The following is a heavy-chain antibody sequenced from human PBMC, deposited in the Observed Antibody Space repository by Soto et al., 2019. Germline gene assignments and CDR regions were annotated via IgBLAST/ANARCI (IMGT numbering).Heavy chain of an antibody. CDR2: FDPSDSYT. CDR3: ARLQAAAGDNDLTFDY. Sequence: EVQLVQSGAEVKKPGESLRISGKGSGYSFTSYWISGVRQMPGKGWEWRGGFDPSDSYTNYSPSFQGHVTISADKSISTAYLQWSSLKASDTAMYYCARLQAAAGDNDLTFDYWGQGTLVTVSS. V-gene: IGHV5-10-1*01. D-gene: IGHD6-13*01. J-gene: IGHJ4*02. CDR1: GYSFTSYW.